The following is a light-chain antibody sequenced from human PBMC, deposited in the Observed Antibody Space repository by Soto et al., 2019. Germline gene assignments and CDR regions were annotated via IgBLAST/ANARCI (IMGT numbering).Light chain of an antibody. CDR1: QTISFY. Sequence: DIQMTQSPSSLSASEGDRVTITCRASQTISFYLNWYQQKPGKAPKLLIYAASNLQSGVPSRFSASRSGTEFTLTLNSLQPEDFATYYCQQAYSTPWTFGQGTKVEIK. CDR2: AAS. J-gene: IGKJ1*01. CDR3: QQAYSTPWT. V-gene: IGKV1-39*01.